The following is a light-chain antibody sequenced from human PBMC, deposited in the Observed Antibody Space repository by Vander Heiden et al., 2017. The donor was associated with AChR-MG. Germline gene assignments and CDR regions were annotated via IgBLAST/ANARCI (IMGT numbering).Light chain of an antibody. CDR3: CSYAGTYPYV. V-gene: IGLV2-11*01. CDR1: SSDVGGYNY. CDR2: DGR. J-gene: IGLJ1*01. Sequence: QSALTQPRSVSGSPGQSVTISCTGTSSDVGGYNYVSWYQQHPGKAPKLMIYDGRQRPSGVPDRFSGSKSGNTASLTISGLQSEDEADYYCCSYAGTYPYVFGTVTKVTVL.